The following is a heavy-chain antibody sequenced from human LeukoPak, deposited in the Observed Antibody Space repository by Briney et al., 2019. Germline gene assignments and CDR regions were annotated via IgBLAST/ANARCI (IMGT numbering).Heavy chain of an antibody. J-gene: IGHJ6*02. CDR2: IWYDGSNK. V-gene: IGHV3-33*08. Sequence: PGRSLRLSCAASGFTFSDYGMHWVRQAPGKGLEWVAVIWYDGSNKYYADSVKGRFTISRDNSKNTLYLQMNSLRAEDTAVYYCARGSYCSGGSCDYYYGMDVWGQGTTVTVSS. D-gene: IGHD2-15*01. CDR3: ARGSYCSGGSCDYYYGMDV. CDR1: GFTFSDYG.